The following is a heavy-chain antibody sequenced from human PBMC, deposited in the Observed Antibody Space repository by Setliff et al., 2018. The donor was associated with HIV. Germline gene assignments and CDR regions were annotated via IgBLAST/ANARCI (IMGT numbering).Heavy chain of an antibody. CDR2: INDSGST. D-gene: IGHD6-6*01. Sequence: PSETLSLTCAVYGGSFSDYYWTRIRQPPGKGLEWIGEINDSGSTNYNPSLKSRVTMSVDTTRNQFSLKLSSVTAADTAVYCCARLKGQYSSSSGRTWFDPWGQGTQVTVS. CDR3: ARLKGQYSSSSGRTWFDP. J-gene: IGHJ5*02. V-gene: IGHV4-34*01. CDR1: GGSFSDYY.